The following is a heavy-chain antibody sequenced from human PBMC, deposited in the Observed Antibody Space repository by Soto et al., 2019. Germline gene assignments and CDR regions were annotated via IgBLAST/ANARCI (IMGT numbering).Heavy chain of an antibody. CDR2: IIPILGIA. J-gene: IGHJ4*02. CDR1: GGTFSSYT. Sequence: QVQLVQSGAEVKKPGSSVKVSCKASGGTFSSYTISWVRQAPGQGLEWMGRIIPILGIANSAQKFQGRVTITADKSTSTAYMELSSLRSEDTAVYYCESLGGYEGYFDYWGQGTLVTVSS. V-gene: IGHV1-69*02. CDR3: ESLGGYEGYFDY. D-gene: IGHD5-12*01.